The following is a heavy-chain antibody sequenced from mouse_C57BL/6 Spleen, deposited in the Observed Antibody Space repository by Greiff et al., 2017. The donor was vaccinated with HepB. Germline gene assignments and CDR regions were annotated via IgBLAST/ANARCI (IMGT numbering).Heavy chain of an antibody. D-gene: IGHD2-3*01. V-gene: IGHV5-6*01. J-gene: IGHJ4*01. CDR2: ISSGGSYT. Sequence: EVQLVESGGDLVKPGGSLKLSCAASGFTFSSYGMSWVRQTPDKRLEWVATISSGGSYTYYPDSVKGRFTISRDNAKNTLYLQMSSLKSEDTAMYYCARLDGYAMDYWGQGTSVTVSS. CDR3: ARLDGYAMDY. CDR1: GFTFSSYG.